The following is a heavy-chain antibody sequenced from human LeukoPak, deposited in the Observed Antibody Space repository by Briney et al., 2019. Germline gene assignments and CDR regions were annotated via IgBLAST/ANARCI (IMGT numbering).Heavy chain of an antibody. CDR1: GYTLTELS. Sequence: ASVKVSCKGSGYTLTELSMHWVRQAPGKGLEWMVGFDPEDGEAIYAQKFHGRVTMTEDTSTDTAYMELSSLRSEDTDVYYCHNPNSERSGYPQYFQHWGQGPMVNVSS. J-gene: IGHJ1*01. CDR3: HNPNSERSGYPQYFQH. D-gene: IGHD3-22*01. V-gene: IGHV1-24*01. CDR2: FDPEDGEA.